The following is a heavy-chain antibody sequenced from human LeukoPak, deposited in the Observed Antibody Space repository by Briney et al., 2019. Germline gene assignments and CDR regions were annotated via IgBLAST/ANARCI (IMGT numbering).Heavy chain of an antibody. CDR3: AREIPLVGATDY. D-gene: IGHD1-26*01. J-gene: IGHJ4*02. Sequence: SETLSLTCTVSGGSISSYYWSWIRQPAGKGLEGIGRIYTSGSTNYNPSLKSRVTMSVDTSKNQFSLKLSSVTAADTAVYYCAREIPLVGATDYWGQGTLVTVSS. V-gene: IGHV4-4*07. CDR1: GGSISSYY. CDR2: IYTSGST.